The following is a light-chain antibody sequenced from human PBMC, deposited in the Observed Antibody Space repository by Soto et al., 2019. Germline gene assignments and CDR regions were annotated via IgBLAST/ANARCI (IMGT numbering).Light chain of an antibody. Sequence: QSALTQPASVSGSPGQSITIACTGTSSDVGGYNYVSWYQQHPGKAPKLMIYEVSNRPSGVSNRFSASKSGNTASLTISGLRPEDEADYHCSSYTSSSTWVFGGGTKLTVL. CDR1: SSDVGGYNY. CDR3: SSYTSSSTWV. CDR2: EVS. J-gene: IGLJ3*02. V-gene: IGLV2-14*01.